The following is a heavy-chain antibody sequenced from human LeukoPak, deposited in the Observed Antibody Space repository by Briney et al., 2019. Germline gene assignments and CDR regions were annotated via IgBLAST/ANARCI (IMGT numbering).Heavy chain of an antibody. J-gene: IGHJ4*02. D-gene: IGHD2-2*01. CDR3: ARYHIVVVPAVMGDYFEY. V-gene: IGHV4-38-2*01. CDR2: IYHSGST. CDR1: GSSISRGYY. Sequence: SETLSLTCAVSGSSISRGYYWGWIRHPPGKGLEWIGSIYHSGSTYYNPSLTSRVTLSVNTSKNQFSLKLSSVTAADTAVYYCARYHIVVVPAVMGDYFEYWGQGTLVTVSS.